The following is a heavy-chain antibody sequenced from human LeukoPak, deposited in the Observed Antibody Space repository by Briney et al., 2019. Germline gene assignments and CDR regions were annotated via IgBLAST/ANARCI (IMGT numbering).Heavy chain of an antibody. V-gene: IGHV3-23*01. D-gene: IGHD3-10*02. Sequence: AGGSLRLSCAASGFTFSNYAISWVRRAPGKGLEWVSAISDSGGYTYYADSVKGRFTISRDNSKNTLYLQMNSLRAEDTAVYYCAREVMNYDRSYYYYYGMDVWGQGTTVTVSS. CDR2: ISDSGGYT. J-gene: IGHJ6*02. CDR3: AREVMNYDRSYYYYYGMDV. CDR1: GFTFSNYA.